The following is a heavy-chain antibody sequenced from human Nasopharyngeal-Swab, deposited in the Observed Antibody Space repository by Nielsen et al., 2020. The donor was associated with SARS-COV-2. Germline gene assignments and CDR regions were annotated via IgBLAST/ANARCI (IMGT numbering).Heavy chain of an antibody. V-gene: IGHV3-23*01. D-gene: IGHD3-16*02. CDR2: ISGSGGST. J-gene: IGHJ4*02. CDR3: AKAEYDYVWGSYRAAFDY. Sequence: WIRQPPGKGLEWVSAISGSGGSTYYADSVKGRFTISRDNSKNTLYLQTNSLRAEDTAVYYCAKAEYDYVWGSYRAAFDYWGQGTLVTVSS.